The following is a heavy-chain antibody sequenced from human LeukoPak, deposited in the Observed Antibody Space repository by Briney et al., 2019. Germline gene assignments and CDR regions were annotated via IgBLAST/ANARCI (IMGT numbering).Heavy chain of an antibody. CDR3: ARDLIAGISNPNKDDY. V-gene: IGHV3-53*01. D-gene: IGHD1-14*01. J-gene: IGHJ4*02. CDR2: IYSGGST. Sequence: GGSLRLSCAASGFTVSSNYMSWVRQAPGKGLEWVSVIYSGGSTYYADSVKGRFTISRDNAKNSLYLQMNSLRAEDTAVYYCARDLIAGISNPNKDDYWGQGTLVTVSS. CDR1: GFTVSSNY.